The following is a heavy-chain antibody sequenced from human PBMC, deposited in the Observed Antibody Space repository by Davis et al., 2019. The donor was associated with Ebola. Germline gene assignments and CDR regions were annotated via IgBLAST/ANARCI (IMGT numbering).Heavy chain of an antibody. V-gene: IGHV3-21*04. Sequence: GESLKISCAASGFTFSSNSMNWVRQAPGKGLEWVSFISSSSNYIYYADSVKGRFTVSRDNAKNSLYLQMNSLRPEDTAVYFCARDAITGTARGYYYGMDVWGTGTTVTVSS. CDR3: ARDAITGTARGYYYGMDV. J-gene: IGHJ6*04. CDR2: ISSSSNYI. D-gene: IGHD1-20*01. CDR1: GFTFSSNS.